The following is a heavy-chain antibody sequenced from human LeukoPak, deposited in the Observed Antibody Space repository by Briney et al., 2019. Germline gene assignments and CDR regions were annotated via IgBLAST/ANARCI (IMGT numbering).Heavy chain of an antibody. Sequence: EASVKVSCKASGGTFSSYAISWVRQAPGQGLEWMGGIIPIFGTANYAQKFQGRVTITADESTSTAYMELSSLRSEDTAVYYCARDRFMDKYDYGDWFDPWGRGTLVTVSS. CDR1: GGTFSSYA. CDR2: IIPIFGTA. J-gene: IGHJ5*02. V-gene: IGHV1-69*13. CDR3: ARDRFMDKYDYGDWFDP. D-gene: IGHD4-17*01.